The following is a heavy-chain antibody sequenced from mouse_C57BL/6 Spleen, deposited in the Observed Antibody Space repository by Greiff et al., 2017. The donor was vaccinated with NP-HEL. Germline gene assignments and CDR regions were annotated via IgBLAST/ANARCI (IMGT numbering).Heavy chain of an antibody. CDR2: IDPNSGGT. Sequence: QVHVKQPGAELVKPGASVKLSCKASGYTFTSYWMHWVKQRPGRGLEWIGRIDPNSGGTKYNEKFKSKATLTVDKPSSTAYMQLSSLTSEDSAVYYCARYDDYEGYYAMDYWGQGTSVTVSS. J-gene: IGHJ4*01. V-gene: IGHV1-72*01. D-gene: IGHD2-4*01. CDR1: GYTFTSYW. CDR3: ARYDDYEGYYAMDY.